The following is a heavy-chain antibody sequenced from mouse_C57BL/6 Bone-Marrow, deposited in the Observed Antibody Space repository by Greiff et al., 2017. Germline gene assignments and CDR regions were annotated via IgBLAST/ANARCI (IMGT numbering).Heavy chain of an antibody. D-gene: IGHD2-4*01. CDR3: AREGTYDYDGFAY. J-gene: IGHJ3*01. CDR2: INPYNGGT. V-gene: IGHV1-19*01. CDR1: GYTFTDYY. Sequence: EVQGVESGPVLVKPGASVKMSCKASGYTFTDYYMNWVKQSHGKSLEWIGVINPYNGGTSYNQKFKGKATLTVDKSSSTAYMELNSLTSEDSAVYYCAREGTYDYDGFAYWGQGTLVTVSA.